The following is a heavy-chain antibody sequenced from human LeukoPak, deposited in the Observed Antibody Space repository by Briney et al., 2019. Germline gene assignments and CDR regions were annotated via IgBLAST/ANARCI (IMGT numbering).Heavy chain of an antibody. CDR2: IYYSGST. Sequence: SETLSLTCTVSGGSISSYYWSWIRQPPGKGLEWIGYIYYSGSTNYNPSLKSRVTISVDTSKNQFSLKLSSVTAADTAVYYCAATCGSGWYRYYYYYGMDVWGQGTTVTVSS. CDR3: AATCGSGWYRYYYYYGMDV. D-gene: IGHD6-19*01. V-gene: IGHV4-59*12. CDR1: GGSISSYY. J-gene: IGHJ6*02.